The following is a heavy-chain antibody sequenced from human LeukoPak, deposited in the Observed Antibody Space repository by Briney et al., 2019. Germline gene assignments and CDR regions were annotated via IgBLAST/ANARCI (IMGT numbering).Heavy chain of an antibody. CDR3: ARDPTGIAVAAIDY. J-gene: IGHJ4*02. D-gene: IGHD6-19*01. CDR1: GYTFTGYY. Sequence: ASVTVSCKASGYTFTGYYMHWVRQAPGQGLEWMGWINPNSGGTNYAQKFQGRVTMTRDTSISTAYMELSRLRSDDTAVYYCARDPTGIAVAAIDYWGQGTLVTVSS. V-gene: IGHV1-2*02. CDR2: INPNSGGT.